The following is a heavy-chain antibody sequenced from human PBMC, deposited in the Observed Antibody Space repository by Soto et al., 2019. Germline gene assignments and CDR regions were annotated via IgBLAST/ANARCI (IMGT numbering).Heavy chain of an antibody. CDR3: ATGGLYGGYNP. CDR2: VDPEDGET. CDR1: GYTFTDYY. V-gene: IGHV1-69-2*01. D-gene: IGHD5-12*01. Sequence: ASVKVSCKGAGYTFTDYYMHWVQQAPGKGLEWMGLVDPEDGETIYAEKFQGRVTITADTSTDTAYMELSSLRSEDTAVYYCATGGLYGGYNPWGQGTLVTVSS. J-gene: IGHJ5*02.